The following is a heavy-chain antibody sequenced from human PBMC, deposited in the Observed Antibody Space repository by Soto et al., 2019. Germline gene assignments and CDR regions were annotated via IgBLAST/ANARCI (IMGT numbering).Heavy chain of an antibody. CDR2: IYYSGST. Sequence: SETLSLTCTVSGGSISSYYWSWIRQPPGKGLEWIGYIYYSGSTNYNPSLKSRVTISVDTSKNQFSLKLSSVTAADTAVYYCARGMSGYDYIFDYWGQGTLVTVSS. V-gene: IGHV4-59*12. D-gene: IGHD5-12*01. CDR3: ARGMSGYDYIFDY. J-gene: IGHJ4*02. CDR1: GGSISSYY.